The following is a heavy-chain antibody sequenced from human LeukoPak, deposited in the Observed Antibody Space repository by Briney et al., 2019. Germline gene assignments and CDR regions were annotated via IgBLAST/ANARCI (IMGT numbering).Heavy chain of an antibody. CDR1: GGSISSGDYY. Sequence: PSETLSLTCTVSGGSISSGDYYWSWIRQPPGKGLEWIGYIYYSGSTYYNPSLKSRVTISVDTSKNQFSLKLSSVTAADAAVYYCARGIDYGDYVNWFDPWGQGTLVTVSS. CDR2: IYYSGST. V-gene: IGHV4-30-4*01. CDR3: ARGIDYGDYVNWFDP. D-gene: IGHD4-17*01. J-gene: IGHJ5*02.